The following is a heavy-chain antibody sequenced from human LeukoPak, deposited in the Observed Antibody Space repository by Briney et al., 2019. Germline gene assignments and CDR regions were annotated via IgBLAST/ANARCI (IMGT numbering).Heavy chain of an antibody. CDR2: IGSGT. Sequence: QPGGSLRLSCGASGFTFSSYAMSWVRQAPGKGLGWVSAIGSGTYYADSVKGRFTISRDNSKNTLYLQMNSLRAEDTAVYYCAKVLAYYFDYWGQGTLVTVSS. J-gene: IGHJ4*02. CDR3: AKVLAYYFDY. CDR1: GFTFSSYA. V-gene: IGHV3-23*01.